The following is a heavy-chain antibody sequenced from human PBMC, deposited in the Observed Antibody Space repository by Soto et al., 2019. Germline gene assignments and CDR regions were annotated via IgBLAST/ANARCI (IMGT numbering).Heavy chain of an antibody. Sequence: QVQLAQSGAEVRKPGSSVKVSCGASGGSFRDFAFSWLRQAPGQGLEWMGGFIPMFAASKYAQRFQDSVTITADESTNTVYLALSSLTSDDTATYYCARGGIVAVPAALSSYHDYTNYRFDSWGQGTLVTVSS. V-gene: IGHV1-69*01. CDR2: FIPMFAAS. J-gene: IGHJ4*02. D-gene: IGHD2-15*01. CDR1: GGSFRDFA. CDR3: ARGGIVAVPAALSSYHDYTNYRFDS.